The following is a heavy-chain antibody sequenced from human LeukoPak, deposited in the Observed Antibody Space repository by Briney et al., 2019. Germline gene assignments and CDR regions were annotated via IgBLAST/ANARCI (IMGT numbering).Heavy chain of an antibody. CDR1: GASISSSY. J-gene: IGHJ5*02. Sequence: PSETLSLTCSVSGASISSSYWSWIRQPPGKGLEWIAYIHYNGNTNYNPSLKSRVTLSLDTSKNQLSLKLSSVTAADKAVYYCTRGSTGRFDPWGQGTLVTVSS. D-gene: IGHD2-2*01. CDR2: IHYNGNT. V-gene: IGHV4-59*01. CDR3: TRGSTGRFDP.